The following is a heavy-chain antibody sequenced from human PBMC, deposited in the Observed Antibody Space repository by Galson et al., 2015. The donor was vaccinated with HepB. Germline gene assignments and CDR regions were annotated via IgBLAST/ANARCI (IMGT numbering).Heavy chain of an antibody. Sequence: SLRLSCAASGFMFGAYSMNWVRQTPGKGLEWLSSIDSTSAYLYYADSVMGQSTISRDNAKNSLYLQMHSLRAEDTAVYFCARVLEIHAQSYKYGYGMDIWGQGTPVTVSS. CDR2: IDSTSAYL. CDR3: ARVLEIHAQSYKYGYGMDI. V-gene: IGHV3-21*06. D-gene: IGHD3-10*01. J-gene: IGHJ6*02. CDR1: GFMFGAYS.